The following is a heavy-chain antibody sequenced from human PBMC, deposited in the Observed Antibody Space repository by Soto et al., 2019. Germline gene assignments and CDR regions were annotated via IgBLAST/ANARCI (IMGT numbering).Heavy chain of an antibody. CDR1: GYKFTTFW. CDR3: ARPASGGSRDAFDV. V-gene: IGHV5-10-1*01. CDR2: IDPTDSFT. Sequence: PGESLKISCNASGYKFTTFWLNLVRQTPGKGLEWLGRIDPTDSFTNYSPPFEGHVTIPVDRSISTAYLQWNSLQASDTAIYYCARPASGGSRDAFDVWGQGTTVTVSS. D-gene: IGHD2-15*01. J-gene: IGHJ3*01.